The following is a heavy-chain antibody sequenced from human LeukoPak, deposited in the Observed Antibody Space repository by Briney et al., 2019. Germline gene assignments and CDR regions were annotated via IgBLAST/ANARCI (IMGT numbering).Heavy chain of an antibody. CDR3: ARGGDWAYYFDY. Sequence: GGSLRLSCAASGFTFSDFWMTWVRQAPGKGLEWVADINQDESEKYYVDSMRGRLTISRDNAENSLYLQMNSLRVEDTALYYCARGGDWAYYFDYWGQGMLVTVSS. J-gene: IGHJ4*02. V-gene: IGHV3-7*01. CDR2: INQDESEK. CDR1: GFTFSDFW. D-gene: IGHD2-21*01.